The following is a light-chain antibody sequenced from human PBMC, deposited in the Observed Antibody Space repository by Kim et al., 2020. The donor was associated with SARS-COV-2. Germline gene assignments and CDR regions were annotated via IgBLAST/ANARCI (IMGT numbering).Light chain of an antibody. V-gene: IGKV1-39*01. Sequence: ASVGDRVTSSCRASQTINNHLNWFHQTPGNAPKLLIAAAPSLQSGVPSRFSGSGSGTDFTLTINSLRPEDFGIYYCKQSYSFPWTFGQGTKVDIK. J-gene: IGKJ1*01. CDR1: QTINNH. CDR3: KQSYSFPWT. CDR2: AAP.